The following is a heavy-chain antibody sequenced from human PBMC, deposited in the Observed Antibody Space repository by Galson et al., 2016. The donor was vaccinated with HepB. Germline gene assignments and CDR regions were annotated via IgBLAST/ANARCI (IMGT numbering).Heavy chain of an antibody. Sequence: CAISGDSVFNTNAGWNWVRQSPSRGLEWLGRTYYRSDWRSDYADSVKGRITINPDTSKNHFSLHPNSVTPEDTAVYYCARSYLLGRGFGSWGQGTLVTVSS. D-gene: IGHD3-10*01. CDR1: GDSVFNTNAG. CDR2: TYYRSDWRS. J-gene: IGHJ4*02. V-gene: IGHV6-1*01. CDR3: ARSYLLGRGFGS.